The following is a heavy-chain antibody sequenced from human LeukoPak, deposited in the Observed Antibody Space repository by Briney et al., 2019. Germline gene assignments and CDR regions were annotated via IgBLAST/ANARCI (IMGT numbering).Heavy chain of an antibody. D-gene: IGHD3-10*01. CDR3: ARSQFGAFDI. Sequence: GGSLRLSCAASGFSISSYWMSWVRQAPGKGLEWVANIKQDGSEKYYVDSVKGRFTISRDNAKNSLSLQMNNLRAEDTAVYYCARSQFGAFDIWGQGTMVTVSS. CDR1: GFSISSYW. V-gene: IGHV3-7*01. J-gene: IGHJ3*02. CDR2: IKQDGSEK.